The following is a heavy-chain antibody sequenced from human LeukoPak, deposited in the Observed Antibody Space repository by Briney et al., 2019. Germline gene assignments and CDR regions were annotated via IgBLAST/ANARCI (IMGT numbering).Heavy chain of an antibody. J-gene: IGHJ4*02. CDR2: ISGSSSFT. D-gene: IGHD3-22*01. Sequence: KPGGSLRLSCAASGFTFSSYNMNWVRQAPGKGLEWVSSISGSSSFTSYADSMQGRFTISRDNARNSLYLQMNSLRGEDTAVYYCARDGLQAYYDSSGFFDYWGQGTLVTVSS. CDR3: ARDGLQAYYDSSGFFDY. CDR1: GFTFSSYN. V-gene: IGHV3-21*01.